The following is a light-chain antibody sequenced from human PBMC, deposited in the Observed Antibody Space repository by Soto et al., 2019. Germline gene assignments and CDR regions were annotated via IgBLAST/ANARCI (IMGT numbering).Light chain of an antibody. Sequence: QSALTQPPSASGTPGQRVTISCSGSSSNIGSNTVNWYQQLPGTAPKLLIYSNNQRPSEVPDRFSGSKSGTSASLAISGLQSEDEADYYCAAWDDSLNGPVFGGGTKLTVL. CDR1: SSNIGSNT. CDR2: SNN. CDR3: AAWDDSLNGPV. J-gene: IGLJ2*01. V-gene: IGLV1-44*01.